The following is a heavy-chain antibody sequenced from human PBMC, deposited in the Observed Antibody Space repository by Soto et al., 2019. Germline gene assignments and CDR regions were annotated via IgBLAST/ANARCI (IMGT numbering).Heavy chain of an antibody. J-gene: IGHJ3*02. CDR3: TRGGGGRLIDAYDI. CDR2: IEPSDSYT. V-gene: IGHV5-10-1*01. D-gene: IGHD3-16*01. Sequence: EVQLVQSGAEVKKPGESLRISCKGSGYSFTSYWISGVRQMPGKGLEWMGRIEPSDSYTNYSPSFQGHVTISADKSISTAYLQWSSLKASDTAMYYCTRGGGGRLIDAYDIWGKGTMVTVSS. CDR1: GYSFTSYW.